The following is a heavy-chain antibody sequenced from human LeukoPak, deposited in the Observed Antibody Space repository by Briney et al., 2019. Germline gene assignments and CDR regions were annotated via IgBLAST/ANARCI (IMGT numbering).Heavy chain of an antibody. CDR3: ARDGYYDFWSGYHTGGVWYFDL. V-gene: IGHV3-48*04. D-gene: IGHD3-3*01. J-gene: IGHJ2*01. CDR2: ISSSSSTI. CDR1: GFTFSSYS. Sequence: GGSLRLSCAASGFTFSSYSMNWVRQAPGKGLEWVSYISSSSSTIYYADSVKGRFTISRDNAKNSLYLQMNSLRAEDTAVYYCARDGYYDFWSGYHTGGVWYFDLWGRGTLVTVSS.